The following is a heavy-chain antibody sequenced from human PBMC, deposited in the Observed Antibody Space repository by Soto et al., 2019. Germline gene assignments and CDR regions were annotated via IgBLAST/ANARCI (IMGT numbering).Heavy chain of an antibody. CDR3: TTDPHAIAAAGYFDY. CDR1: GFTFSNAW. CDR2: IKSKTDGGTT. D-gene: IGHD6-13*01. Sequence: GGSLRLSCAASGFTFSNAWMSWVRQAPGKGLEWVGRIKSKTDGGTTDYAAPVKGRFTISRDDSKNTLYLQMNSLKTEDTAVYYCTTDPHAIAAAGYFDYWGQGTLVTVSS. J-gene: IGHJ4*02. V-gene: IGHV3-15*01.